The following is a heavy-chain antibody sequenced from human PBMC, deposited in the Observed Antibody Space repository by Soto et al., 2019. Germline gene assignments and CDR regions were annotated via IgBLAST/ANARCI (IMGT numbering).Heavy chain of an antibody. V-gene: IGHV1-2*02. CDR2: INPNGGDT. J-gene: IGHJ4*02. CDR3: ARGIAARPTGGH. Sequence: ASVKVSCKASGYTFTYYHVHWVRQAPGQGLEWMGMINPNGGDTNSAQKFQGRVTMTRDTSISTVYMELSRLRSDDTALYYCARGIAARPTGGHWGQGTLVTVSS. D-gene: IGHD6-6*01. CDR1: GYTFTYYH.